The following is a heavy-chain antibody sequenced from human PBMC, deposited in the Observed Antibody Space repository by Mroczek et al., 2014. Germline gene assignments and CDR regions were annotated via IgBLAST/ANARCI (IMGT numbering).Heavy chain of an antibody. CDR3: ARHDRGLIIPSAKQLDY. V-gene: IGHV4-39*07. Sequence: QVQLVESGPGLVKPSETLSLTCTVSGGSISSSSYYWGWIRQPPGKGLEWIGSIYYSGSTYYNPSFQGQVTISADKSISTAYLQWSSLKASDTAMYYCARHDRGLIIPSAKQLDYWGQGTLVTVSS. CDR1: GGSISSSSYY. D-gene: IGHD2/OR15-2a*01. CDR2: IYYSGST. J-gene: IGHJ4*02.